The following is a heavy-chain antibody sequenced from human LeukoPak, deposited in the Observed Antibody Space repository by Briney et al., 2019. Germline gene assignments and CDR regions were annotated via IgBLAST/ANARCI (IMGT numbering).Heavy chain of an antibody. J-gene: IGHJ6*02. V-gene: IGHV3-30*18. CDR2: ISYDGNKK. D-gene: IGHD4-17*01. CDR3: AKVIPYGDFQLPKYGMDV. CDR1: GFTFSSYG. Sequence: GGSLRFSCAASGFTFSSYGMHWVRQAPGKGLEWVAVISYDGNKKYYADSVKGRFTISRDNSKNTLYLQMNSLRAEDTAVYFCAKVIPYGDFQLPKYGMDVWGQGTTVTVSS.